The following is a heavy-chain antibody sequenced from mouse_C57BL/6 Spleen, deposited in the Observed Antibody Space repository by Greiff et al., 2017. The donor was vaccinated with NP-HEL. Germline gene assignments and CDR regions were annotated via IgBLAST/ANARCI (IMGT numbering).Heavy chain of an antibody. Sequence: EVKLMESGAELVRPGASVKLSCTASGFNIKDDYMHWVKQRPEQGLEWIGWIDPENGDTEYASKFQGKATITADTSSNTAYLQLSSLTSEDTAVYYCTHGNSIAYWGQGTLVTVSA. CDR1: GFNIKDDY. CDR3: THGNSIAY. D-gene: IGHD2-1*01. CDR2: IDPENGDT. J-gene: IGHJ3*01. V-gene: IGHV14-4*01.